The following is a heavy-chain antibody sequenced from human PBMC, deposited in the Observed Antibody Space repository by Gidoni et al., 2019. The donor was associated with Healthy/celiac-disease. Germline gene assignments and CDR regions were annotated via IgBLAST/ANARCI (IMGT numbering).Heavy chain of an antibody. Sequence: EVQLVESGGGLVKPGGSLRLSCAASGFTFSSFSMHWVRQAPGKGLEWVSFISSSSHYIYYADSLKGRFTISRDNAKKSLYLQMNSLRAEDTAVYYCAKGYDLDYWGQGTLVTVSS. V-gene: IGHV3-21*01. J-gene: IGHJ4*02. CDR3: AKGYDLDY. D-gene: IGHD5-12*01. CDR2: ISSSSHYI. CDR1: GFTFSSFS.